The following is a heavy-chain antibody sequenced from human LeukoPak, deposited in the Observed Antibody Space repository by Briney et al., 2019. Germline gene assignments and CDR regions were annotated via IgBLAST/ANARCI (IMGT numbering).Heavy chain of an antibody. Sequence: GGSLRLSCAASGFTFSSSWMSWVRQAPGKGLEWVANIKQDGSEKYYVDSVKGRFTISRDNAKNSLYLQMNSLRAEDTAVYYGARVVPPLYYFDYWGQGTLVTVSS. J-gene: IGHJ4*02. CDR2: IKQDGSEK. D-gene: IGHD3-10*01. CDR1: GFTFSSSW. V-gene: IGHV3-7*01. CDR3: ARVVPPLYYFDY.